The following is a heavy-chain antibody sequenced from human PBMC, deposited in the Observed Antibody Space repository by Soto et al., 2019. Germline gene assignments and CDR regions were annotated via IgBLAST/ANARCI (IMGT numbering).Heavy chain of an antibody. Sequence: PSETLSLTCAVSGGSFTSNNWWTWVRQPPGQGLEWIGEIYRTGSTNCNPSLKSRVTISLDKSEIQFSLKVTSLTAADTAVYYCASRDPGTSVDYWGQGTLVTVSS. D-gene: IGHD1-7*01. CDR2: IYRTGST. J-gene: IGHJ4*02. CDR3: ASRDPGTSVDY. CDR1: GGSFTSNNW. V-gene: IGHV4-4*02.